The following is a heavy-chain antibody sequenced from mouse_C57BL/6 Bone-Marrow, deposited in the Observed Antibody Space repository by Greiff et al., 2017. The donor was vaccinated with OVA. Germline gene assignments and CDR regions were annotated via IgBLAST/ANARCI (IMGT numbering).Heavy chain of an antibody. CDR2: IYPGDGDT. CDR1: GYAFSGYW. Sequence: VQLQQSGAELVKPGASVKISCTASGYAFSGYWMNWVRQRPGTGLEWIGQIYPGDGDTNYIGNFKDKATLTEDKSSSTAYLQLSILTSEDSAVYFCARGIPFDQWGQGTSLTVSS. J-gene: IGHJ2*02. CDR3: ARGIPFDQ. V-gene: IGHV1-80*01.